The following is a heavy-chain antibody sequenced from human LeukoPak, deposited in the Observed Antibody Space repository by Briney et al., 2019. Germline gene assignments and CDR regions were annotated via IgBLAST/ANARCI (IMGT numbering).Heavy chain of an antibody. Sequence: QSGGSLRLSCAASGFTFSSYWMHWVRQVPGKGLVWVSLIDSDGRSTTNADSVKGRFTSSRDNAKNTLYLQMNSLRAEDTAVYYCARANYYGMDVWGQGTTVTVTS. CDR1: GFTFSSYW. CDR3: ARANYYGMDV. V-gene: IGHV3-74*01. CDR2: IDSDGRST. J-gene: IGHJ6*02.